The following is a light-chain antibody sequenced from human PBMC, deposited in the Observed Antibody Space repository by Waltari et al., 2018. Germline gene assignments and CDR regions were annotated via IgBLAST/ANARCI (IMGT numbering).Light chain of an antibody. J-gene: IGLJ7*01. CDR1: SANSGTNN. V-gene: IGLV1-51*02. Sequence: QSVLTQPPSASAAPGQGVTISCSGGSANSGTNNVLRYRPSPGTAPKLLIYDNTERPSGIPGRFSGSKSGTSATLDITGLQAGDEADYYCGTWDSSLSGAVFGGGTHLTVL. CDR2: DNT. CDR3: GTWDSSLSGAV.